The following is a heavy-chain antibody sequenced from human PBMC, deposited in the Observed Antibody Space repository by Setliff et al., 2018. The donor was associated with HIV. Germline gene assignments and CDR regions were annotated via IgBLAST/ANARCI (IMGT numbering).Heavy chain of an antibody. CDR1: GYTLTELS. J-gene: IGHJ4*02. D-gene: IGHD2-8*01. Sequence: ASVKVSCKISGYTLTELSIHWVRQAPGKGLEWMANFDPEDGETFYAQKFQGRLTMTEDTSTDTAYMELRSLGSDDTAEYYCARIVALNGYPSDYWGQGTLVTVSS. CDR2: FDPEDGET. CDR3: ARIVALNGYPSDY. V-gene: IGHV1-24*01.